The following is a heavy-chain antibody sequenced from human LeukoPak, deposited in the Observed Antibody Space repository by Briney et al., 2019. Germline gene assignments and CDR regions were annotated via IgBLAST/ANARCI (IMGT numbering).Heavy chain of an antibody. CDR1: GFTVSSNY. Sequence: GGSLRLSCAASGFTVSSNYMSWVRQGPGKGLEWVSVIYSGGSAYYADSVKGRFTISRDNSKNTLYLQMNSLRAEDTAVYYCATPGLDWNDGFDYWGQGTLVTVSS. J-gene: IGHJ4*02. V-gene: IGHV3-53*01. CDR2: IYSGGSA. CDR3: ATPGLDWNDGFDY. D-gene: IGHD1-1*01.